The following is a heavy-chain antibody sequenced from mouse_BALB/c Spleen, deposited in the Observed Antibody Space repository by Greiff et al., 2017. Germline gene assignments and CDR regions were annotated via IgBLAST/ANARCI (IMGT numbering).Heavy chain of an antibody. J-gene: IGHJ4*01. V-gene: IGHV3-8*02. CDR1: GDSITSGY. CDR2: ISYSGST. Sequence: EVQLVESGPSLVKPSQTLSFTCSVTGDSITSGYWNWIRKFPGNKLEYMGYISYSGSTYYNPSLKSRISITRDTSKNQYYLQLNSVTTEDTATYYCARFRFQLGSTGAMDSWGQGTSVTVSA. D-gene: IGHD1-1*01. CDR3: ARFRFQLGSTGAMDS.